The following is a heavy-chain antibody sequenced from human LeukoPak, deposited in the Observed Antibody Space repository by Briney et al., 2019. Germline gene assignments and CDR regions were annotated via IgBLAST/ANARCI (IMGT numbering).Heavy chain of an antibody. V-gene: IGHV1-69*05. D-gene: IGHD6-13*01. Sequence: SVKVSCKASGYTFTSYAISWVRQAPGQGLEWMGRIIPIFGTANYAQKFQGRVTITTDESTSTAYMELSSLRSEDTAVYYCASKGGYSSSWYGGYFDYWGQGTLVTVSS. CDR3: ASKGGYSSSWYGGYFDY. CDR2: IIPIFGTA. CDR1: GYTFTSYA. J-gene: IGHJ4*02.